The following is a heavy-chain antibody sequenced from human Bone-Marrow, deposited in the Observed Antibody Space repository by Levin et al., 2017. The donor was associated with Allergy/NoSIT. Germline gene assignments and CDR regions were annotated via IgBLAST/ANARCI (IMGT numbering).Heavy chain of an antibody. J-gene: IGHJ5*02. D-gene: IGHD6-19*01. V-gene: IGHV6-1*01. Sequence: SQTLSLPCAISGDSVSSSSATWNWIRQSPSRGLEWLVRTYYRSRWYSDYALSVKSRININADTSKNQVSLQLNSMTPEDTAVYYCARVTVAGTSWFDPWGQGTLVTVSS. CDR1: GDSVSSSSAT. CDR3: ARVTVAGTSWFDP. CDR2: TYYRSRWYS.